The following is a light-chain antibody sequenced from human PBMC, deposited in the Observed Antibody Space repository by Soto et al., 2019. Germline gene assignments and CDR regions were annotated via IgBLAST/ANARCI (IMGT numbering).Light chain of an antibody. CDR3: SSYTGASTPLV. Sequence: QSALTQPASVSGSPGQSITISCTGTGSDVGGYNYVSWYQQHPGKAPKVMMYDVSNRPSGVSNRFSGSKAGKTASLTISGLQAEDEADYYCSSYTGASTPLVFGGGTKLTVL. CDR1: GSDVGGYNY. J-gene: IGLJ2*01. V-gene: IGLV2-14*01. CDR2: DVS.